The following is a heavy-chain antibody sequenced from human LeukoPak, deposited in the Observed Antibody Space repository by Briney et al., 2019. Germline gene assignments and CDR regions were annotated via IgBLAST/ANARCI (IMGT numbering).Heavy chain of an antibody. CDR3: ATPYCGTISCLDVFDV. CDR2: IYYSGST. Sequence: PSETLSLTCTISGVSLSSDKYYWSWIRQRPGKGLEWIGHIYYSGSTSFNPSLKSRVSMSVDASKSQFSLKLTSVPAADTAVYYCATPYCGTISCLDVFDVWGQGTVVTVSS. D-gene: IGHD2-2*01. J-gene: IGHJ3*01. V-gene: IGHV4-31*03. CDR1: GVSLSSDKYY.